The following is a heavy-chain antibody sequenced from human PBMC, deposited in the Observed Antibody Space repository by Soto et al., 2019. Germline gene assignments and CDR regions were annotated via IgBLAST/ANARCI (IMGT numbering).Heavy chain of an antibody. CDR1: GFSLSTSGVG. J-gene: IGHJ5*02. CDR2: IYWDDEK. V-gene: IGHV2-5*02. CDR3: ALPRGYMERRYNWFDP. Sequence: QITLKESGPTLVKPTQTLTLTCTFSGFSLSTSGVGVGWIRQPPGKALEWLALIYWDDEKRYSPSLKSRLTITKDTSTNTVVLTMTTLDPVDPATYYCALPRGYMERRYNWFDPWGQGTLVTVSS. D-gene: IGHD5-18*01.